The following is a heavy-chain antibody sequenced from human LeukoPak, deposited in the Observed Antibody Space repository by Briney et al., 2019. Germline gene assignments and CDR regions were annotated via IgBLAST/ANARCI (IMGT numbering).Heavy chain of an antibody. Sequence: GGSLRLSCATSGFIFSHFGMHRVRQAPGKGLEWGAAIQSDGSQEYFADSVKGRSTISRDKSKSTMYLQIDTLRAEDTAVYYCARDSCLIKACLDYWGQGTLVTVSS. D-gene: IGHD3-10*01. CDR1: GFIFSHFG. CDR3: ARDSCLIKACLDY. J-gene: IGHJ4*02. CDR2: IQSDGSQE. V-gene: IGHV3-33*01.